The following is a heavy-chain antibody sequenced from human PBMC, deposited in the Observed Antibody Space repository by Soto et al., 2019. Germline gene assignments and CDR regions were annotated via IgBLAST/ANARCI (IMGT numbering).Heavy chain of an antibody. V-gene: IGHV3-23*01. D-gene: IGHD3-10*01. CDR1: GFTFSSYA. CDR3: AHLAMVRGVIPYFDY. CDR2: ISGSGGST. J-gene: IGHJ4*02. Sequence: SLRLSCAASGFTFSSYAMSWVRQAPGKGLEWVSAISGSGGSTYYADSVKGRFTISRDNSKNTLYLQMNSLRAEDTAVYYCAHLAMVRGVIPYFDYWGQGTLVTVSS.